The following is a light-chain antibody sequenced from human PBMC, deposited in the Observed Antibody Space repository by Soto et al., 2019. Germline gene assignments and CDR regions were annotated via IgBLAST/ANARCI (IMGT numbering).Light chain of an antibody. Sequence: EIVLTQSPGTLSLSPGKRATISWRASQSVSSNYLAWYRQKPGLAPRLLIYSASNRAWGIPDRFGGSGSGTDFTLTVSRLEPEDFAVYYCQQYGSAPWTFGQGTKVEI. V-gene: IGKV3-20*01. CDR2: SAS. J-gene: IGKJ1*01. CDR3: QQYGSAPWT. CDR1: QSVSSNY.